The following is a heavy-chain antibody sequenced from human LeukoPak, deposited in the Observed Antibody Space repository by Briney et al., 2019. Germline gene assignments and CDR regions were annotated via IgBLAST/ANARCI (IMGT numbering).Heavy chain of an antibody. Sequence: PSETLSLTCTVSGGSISSSSYYWGWIRPPPGKGLEWVGSIYYSGSTYYNPSLKSRATLSVDTSKTQSSLKLSSGTAADTAVYYCARRDVVVVAGYFDYGGQGTLLTVP. J-gene: IGHJ4*02. CDR3: ARRDVVVVAGYFDY. D-gene: IGHD2-15*01. CDR1: GGSISSSSYY. V-gene: IGHV4-39*01. CDR2: IYYSGST.